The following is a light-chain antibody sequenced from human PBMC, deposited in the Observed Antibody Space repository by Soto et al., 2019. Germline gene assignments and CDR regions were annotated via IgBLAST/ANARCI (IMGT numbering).Light chain of an antibody. J-gene: IGKJ1*01. CDR2: DAS. CDR3: QHYNSYSEA. Sequence: DIQMTQSPSTLSASVGDRVTITCRASQSISNRLAWYQQKPGKAPKLLIYDASSLESGVPSRFSGSGSGTEFTLTISSLQPDDFATYYCQHYNSYSEAFGQGTKVDIK. CDR1: QSISNR. V-gene: IGKV1-5*01.